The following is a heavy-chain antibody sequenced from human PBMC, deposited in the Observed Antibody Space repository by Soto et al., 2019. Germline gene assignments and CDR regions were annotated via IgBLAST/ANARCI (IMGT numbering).Heavy chain of an antibody. CDR1: GFTFSSYA. Sequence: GGSLRLSCAASGFTFSSYAMHWVRQAPGKGLEWVAVISYDGSNKYYADSVKGRFTISRDNSKNTLYLQMNSLRAEDTAVYYCARVTGDGYNGNWFDPWGQGTLVTVSS. V-gene: IGHV3-30-3*01. CDR2: ISYDGSNK. J-gene: IGHJ5*02. D-gene: IGHD5-12*01. CDR3: ARVTGDGYNGNWFDP.